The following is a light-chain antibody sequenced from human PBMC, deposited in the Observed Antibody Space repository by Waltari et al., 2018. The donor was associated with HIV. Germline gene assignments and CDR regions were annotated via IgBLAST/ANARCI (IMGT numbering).Light chain of an antibody. CDR3: QQRSNRPPKYT. Sequence: EIVLAQSPGTLSLSPGERATLSCSASQSISSSLAGYQQKHGRAPRLLIYEASNRATGIPARFSGSGSGTDFTRTISSLEPEDFAVYYCQQRSNRPPKYTFGQGTKLEIK. V-gene: IGKV3-11*01. J-gene: IGKJ2*01. CDR2: EAS. CDR1: QSISSS.